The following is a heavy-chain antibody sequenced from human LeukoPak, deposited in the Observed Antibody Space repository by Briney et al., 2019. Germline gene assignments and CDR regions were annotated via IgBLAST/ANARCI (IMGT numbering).Heavy chain of an antibody. D-gene: IGHD3-3*01. J-gene: IGHJ6*03. CDR2: VKQDGSEK. CDR3: ARDNGVVHGVYYMDV. Sequence: GGSLRLSCAASGFTFSNYWMTWVRQAPGKGLEWVADVKQDGSEKLYVNSVRGRFTISRDIAKMSLFLQMNSLRAEDTAVYYCARDNGVVHGVYYMDVWGKGTTVTVS. CDR1: GFTFSNYW. V-gene: IGHV3-7*01.